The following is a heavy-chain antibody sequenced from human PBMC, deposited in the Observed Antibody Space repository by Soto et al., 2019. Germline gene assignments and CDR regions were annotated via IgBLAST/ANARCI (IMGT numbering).Heavy chain of an antibody. CDR2: FNDRGDNT. CDR3: PKDATRTNGWYQFDY. J-gene: IGHJ4*02. CDR1: LFTFSDFG. D-gene: IGHD6-19*01. Sequence: PWGSLRLSCASSLFTFSDFGMCWVRQAPGKGLECVSVFNDRGDNTYYADSVKGRFTISRDNSKNTLYLQMNSLRAEDTAVYYCPKDATRTNGWYQFDYWGQGALVTVSS. V-gene: IGHV3-23*01.